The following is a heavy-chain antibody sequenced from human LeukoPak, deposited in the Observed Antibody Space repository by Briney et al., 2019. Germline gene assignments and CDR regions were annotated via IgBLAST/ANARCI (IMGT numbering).Heavy chain of an antibody. CDR1: GGSINSNNYY. Sequence: NPSETLSLTCTVSGGSINSNNYYWGWIRQPPGKGLEWIGSIYSSGSAYYNPSLKSRVTISVDTSENQFSLRLSSVTAADTAVYYCQSRYLEWLLEYWGQGTLVTVSS. J-gene: IGHJ4*02. D-gene: IGHD3-3*01. CDR2: IYSSGSA. V-gene: IGHV4-39*01. CDR3: QSRYLEWLLEY.